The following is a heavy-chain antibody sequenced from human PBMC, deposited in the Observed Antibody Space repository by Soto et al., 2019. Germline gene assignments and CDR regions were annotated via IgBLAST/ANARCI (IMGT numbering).Heavy chain of an antibody. J-gene: IGHJ5*02. CDR1: GCSISSSSYY. V-gene: IGHV4-39*01. CDR2: IYYSGST. CDR3: ASSCSGGSCYSLGQDWFDP. Sequence: PSETLSLTCTVSGCSISSSSYYWGWIRQPPGKGLEWIGSIYYSGSTYYNPSLKSRVTISVDTSKNQFSLKLSSVTAADTAVYYCASSCSGGSCYSLGQDWFDPWGQGTLVTVSS. D-gene: IGHD2-15*01.